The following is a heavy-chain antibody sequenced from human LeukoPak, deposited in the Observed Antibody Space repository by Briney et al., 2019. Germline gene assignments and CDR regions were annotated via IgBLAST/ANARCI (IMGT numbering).Heavy chain of an antibody. D-gene: IGHD3-10*01. V-gene: IGHV3-21*01. CDR3: ARDSGVYYGSGSFGH. Sequence: PGGSLRLSCAASGFTFSDYSMNWVRQAPGKGLGWVSSITSSSNHIYYGDSVKGRFTISRDNAKNSLYLQMNSLRDEDTAVYYCARDSGVYYGSGSFGHWGQGTLVTVSS. CDR1: GFTFSDYS. CDR2: ITSSSNHI. J-gene: IGHJ4*02.